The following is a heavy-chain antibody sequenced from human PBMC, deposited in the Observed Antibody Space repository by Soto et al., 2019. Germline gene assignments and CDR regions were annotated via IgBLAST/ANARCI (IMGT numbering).Heavy chain of an antibody. CDR1: GDTFTFYS. V-gene: IGHV1-69*02. J-gene: IGHJ4*02. CDR2: INPILSMS. CDR3: ASSYGSGYRAFDY. D-gene: IGHD3-10*01. Sequence: QVQLVQSGAAVKRPGSSVKVSCKASGDTFTFYSINWVRQAPGLGLEWMGRINPILSMSNYAQRFQGRVTMTADKSTSTAYMELSSLRSEATDMYYCASSYGSGYRAFDYWGQGALVTVSS.